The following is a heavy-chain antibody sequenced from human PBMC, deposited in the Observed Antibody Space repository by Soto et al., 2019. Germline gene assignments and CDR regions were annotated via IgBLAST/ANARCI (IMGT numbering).Heavy chain of an antibody. V-gene: IGHV1-69*13. CDR1: GGTFSSYA. CDR3: AIARRDGYNSQAFDI. J-gene: IGHJ3*02. CDR2: IIPIFGTA. D-gene: IGHD5-12*01. Sequence: RASVKVSCKASGGTFSSYAISWMRQAPGQGLEWMGGIIPIFGTANYAQKFQGRVTITADESTSTAYMELSSLRSEDTAVYYCAIARRDGYNSQAFDIWGQGTMVTVSS.